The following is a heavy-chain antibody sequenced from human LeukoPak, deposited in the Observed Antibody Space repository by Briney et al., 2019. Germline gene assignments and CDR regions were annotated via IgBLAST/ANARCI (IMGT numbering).Heavy chain of an antibody. CDR1: GFTFGDYA. V-gene: IGHV3-48*01. D-gene: IGHD3-3*01. Sequence: PGGSLRLSCAASGFTFGDYAMNWVRQAPGKGLEWVSYITTAGTTTYYADSVKGRFTISRDNAKNSLYLQMNSLRAEDTAVYYCARHLRFTRFDPWGQGTLVTVSS. CDR2: ITTAGTTT. CDR3: ARHLRFTRFDP. J-gene: IGHJ5*02.